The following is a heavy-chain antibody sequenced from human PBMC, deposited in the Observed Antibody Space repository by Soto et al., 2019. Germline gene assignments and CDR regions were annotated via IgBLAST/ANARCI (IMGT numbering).Heavy chain of an antibody. J-gene: IGHJ6*02. V-gene: IGHV5-51*01. Sequence: GESLKISCKGSGYAFTNYWIGWVRQMPGKGPEWMGIIYPGDSDTKYNPSFQGQVTISADKSITTTYLQWSSLKASDTAIYYCAASIYYYGMDVWGQGTTVTVSS. CDR1: GYAFTNYW. CDR2: IYPGDSDT. CDR3: AASIYYYGMDV.